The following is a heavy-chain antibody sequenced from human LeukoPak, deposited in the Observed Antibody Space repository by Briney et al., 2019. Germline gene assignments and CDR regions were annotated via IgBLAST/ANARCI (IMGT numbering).Heavy chain of an antibody. CDR2: IIPVLGIT. CDR1: GGTFSSYA. Sequence: LVKVSCKASGGTFSSYAISWVRQAPGQGLEWMGRIIPVLGITNYAQKFQGRVTITADKSTSTADMELSSLRSEDTAVYYCARGGGRWLQLSVADYYGMDVWGRGTTVTVSS. J-gene: IGHJ6*02. V-gene: IGHV1-69*04. CDR3: ARGGGRWLQLSVADYYGMDV. D-gene: IGHD5-24*01.